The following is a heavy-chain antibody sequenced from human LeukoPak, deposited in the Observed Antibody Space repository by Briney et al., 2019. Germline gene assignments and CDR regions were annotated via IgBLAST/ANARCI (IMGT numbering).Heavy chain of an antibody. V-gene: IGHV4-39*07. Sequence: SETLSLTCTVSGGSISSSSYYWGWIRQPPGKGLEWIGSIYYSGSTYYNPSLKSRVTISVDTSKNQFSLKLSSVTAADTAVYYCARDLIKGRCSSTSCYAFDIWGQGTMVTVSS. CDR1: GGSISSSSYY. D-gene: IGHD2-2*01. J-gene: IGHJ3*02. CDR3: ARDLIKGRCSSTSCYAFDI. CDR2: IYYSGST.